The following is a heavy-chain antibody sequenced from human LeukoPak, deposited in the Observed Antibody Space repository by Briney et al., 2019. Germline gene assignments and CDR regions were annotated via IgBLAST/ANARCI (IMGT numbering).Heavy chain of an antibody. J-gene: IGHJ6*02. CDR1: GGSFSGYY. CDR3: ARSPYYDFWSGYYTGYYYGMDV. V-gene: IGHV4-34*01. Sequence: SETLSLTCAVYGGSFSGYYWSWIRQPPGKGLDWIGESNQSGSTNYNPSLKSRVTISVDTSKNQFSLKLSSVTAADTAVYYCARSPYYDFWSGYYTGYYYGMDVWGQGTTVTVSS. D-gene: IGHD3-3*01. CDR2: SNQSGST.